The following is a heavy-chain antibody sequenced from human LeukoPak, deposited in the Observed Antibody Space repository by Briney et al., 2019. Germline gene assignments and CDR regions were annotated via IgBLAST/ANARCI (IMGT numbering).Heavy chain of an antibody. J-gene: IGHJ4*02. CDR3: AKEGGYDGVDW. D-gene: IGHD5-12*01. V-gene: IGHV3-23*01. CDR1: VITFSIYT. Sequence: GGSLILSCGASVITFSIYTMSGVRQSPGKAVEWVSAIVGSGRNTYYADSVKGRFTISRDNSKNTLYLQMNSLRAEDTAVYHCAKEGGYDGVDWWGQGTLVTVSS. CDR2: IVGSGRNT.